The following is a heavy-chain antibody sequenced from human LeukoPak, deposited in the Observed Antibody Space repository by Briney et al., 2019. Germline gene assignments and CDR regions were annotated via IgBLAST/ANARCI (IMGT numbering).Heavy chain of an antibody. D-gene: IGHD2/OR15-2a*01. V-gene: IGHV4-39*07. CDR1: GGSIRSSSYY. CDR3: ARGQNEYSRADYNWFDP. J-gene: IGHJ5*02. Sequence: PSETLSLTCTVSGGSIRSSSYYWGWIRQPPGKGLEWIGSIYYSGSTYYNPSLKSRVTISVDTSKNQFSLKLSSVTAADTAVYYCARGQNEYSRADYNWFDPWGQGTLVTVSS. CDR2: IYYSGST.